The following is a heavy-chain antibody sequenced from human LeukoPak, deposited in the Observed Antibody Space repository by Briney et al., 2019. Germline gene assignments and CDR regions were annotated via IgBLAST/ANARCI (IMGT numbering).Heavy chain of an antibody. Sequence: ASVKVSCKASGYTFTGYYMHWVRQAPGQGLEWMGWINPNSGGTNYAQKFQGRVTMTRDTSISTAYMELSRLRSDDTAVYYCAREGEGITIFGVSIPPGDMDVWGKGTTVTVSS. CDR3: AREGEGITIFGVSIPPGDMDV. CDR2: INPNSGGT. J-gene: IGHJ6*03. V-gene: IGHV1-2*02. CDR1: GYTFTGYY. D-gene: IGHD3-3*01.